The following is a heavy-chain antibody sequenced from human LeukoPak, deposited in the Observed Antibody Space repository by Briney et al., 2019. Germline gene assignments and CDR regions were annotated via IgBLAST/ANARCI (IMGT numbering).Heavy chain of an antibody. V-gene: IGHV1-8*01. J-gene: IGHJ4*02. CDR1: GYTFTSYD. CDR3: ARGPGGYYDSSGYYY. Sequence: ASVKVSCKASGYTFTSYDINWVRQATGQGLEWMGWMNPNSGNTGYAQKIQGRVTMTRNTSISTAYMELSSLRSEDTAVYYCARGPGGYYDSSGYYYWGQGTLVTVSS. D-gene: IGHD3-22*01. CDR2: MNPNSGNT.